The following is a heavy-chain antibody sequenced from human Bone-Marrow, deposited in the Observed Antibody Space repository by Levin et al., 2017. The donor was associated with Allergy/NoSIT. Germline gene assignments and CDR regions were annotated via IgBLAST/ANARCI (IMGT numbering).Heavy chain of an antibody. Sequence: ASVKVSCKASEYGFTGYYLHWVRQAPGQGLEWMGWINPNSGGTHYAQNFQGRVTLTRDTSINTAYMELSSLRSDDTAVYYCARGLVYNSRALDYWGQGTLVTVSS. CDR2: INPNSGGT. CDR1: EYGFTGYY. J-gene: IGHJ4*02. V-gene: IGHV1-2*02. D-gene: IGHD1-1*01. CDR3: ARGLVYNSRALDY.